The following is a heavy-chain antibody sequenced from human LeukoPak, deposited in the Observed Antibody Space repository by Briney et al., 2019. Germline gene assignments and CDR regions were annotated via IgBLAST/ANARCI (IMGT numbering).Heavy chain of an antibody. CDR3: ARNRRYPSGYSTLAY. V-gene: IGHV3-7*01. D-gene: IGHD3-3*01. J-gene: IGHJ4*02. CDR1: GFTFSSYW. CDR2: IKQDGSEK. Sequence: GGSLRLSCAASGFTFSSYWMSWVRQAPGKGLEWVANIKQDGSEKYYVDSVKGRFTISRDNAKNSLYLQMNSLRAEDTAVYYCARNRRYPSGYSTLAYWGQGTLVTVSS.